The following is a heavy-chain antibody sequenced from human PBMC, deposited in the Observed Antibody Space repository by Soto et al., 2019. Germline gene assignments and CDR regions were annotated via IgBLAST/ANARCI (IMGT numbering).Heavy chain of an antibody. D-gene: IGHD6-19*01. J-gene: IGHJ4*02. CDR3: ARESSGWSRIFDY. V-gene: IGHV1-8*01. CDR2: MNPNSGNT. CDR1: GYTFTSYD. Sequence: GASVKVSCKASGYTFTSYDINWVRQATGQGLEWMGRMNPNSGNTGYAQKIQGRVTMTRNTSISTANIKLSSLRSEDTAVYYCARESSGWSRIFDYWGQGTLVTVSS.